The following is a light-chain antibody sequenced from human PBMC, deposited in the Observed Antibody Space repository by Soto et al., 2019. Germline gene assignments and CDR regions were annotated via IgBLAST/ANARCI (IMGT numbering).Light chain of an antibody. CDR1: QGIRND. CDR3: LQDYNYPFT. CDR2: ATS. V-gene: IGKV1-6*01. Sequence: AIQMTQSPSSLSASVGDRVIITCRASQGIRNDLGWYQQKPGKAPKLLIYATSSLQSGVPSRFSGSGSGTDFTLTISSLQPEDFATYYCLQDYNYPFTFGPGTKVDIK. J-gene: IGKJ3*01.